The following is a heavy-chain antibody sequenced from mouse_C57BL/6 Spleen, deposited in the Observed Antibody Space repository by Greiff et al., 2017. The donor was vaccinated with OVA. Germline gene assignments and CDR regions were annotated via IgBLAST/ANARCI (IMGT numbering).Heavy chain of an antibody. V-gene: IGHV1-64*01. CDR1: GYTFTSYW. D-gene: IGHD2-4*01. CDR2: IHPNSGST. J-gene: IGHJ2*01. Sequence: QVQLKQPGAELVKPGASVKLSCKASGYTFTSYWMHWVKQRPGQGLEWIGMIHPNSGSTNYNEKFKSKATLTVDKSSSTAYMQLSSLTSEDSAVYYCALGGLRQDFDYWGQGTTLTVSS. CDR3: ALGGLRQDFDY.